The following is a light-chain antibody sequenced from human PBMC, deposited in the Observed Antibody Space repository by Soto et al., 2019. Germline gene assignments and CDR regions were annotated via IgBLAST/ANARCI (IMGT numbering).Light chain of an antibody. CDR3: QTWGTGIDWV. CDR2: LNSDGRH. V-gene: IGLV4-69*01. CDR1: SGHSSYA. J-gene: IGLJ3*02. Sequence: QLVLTQSPSASASLGASVKLTCTLSSGHSSYAIAWHQQQPEKGPRYLMKLNSDGRHSKGGGIPDRFSGSSSGSERYLIISSLQSEDEADYYCQTWGTGIDWVFGGGTKLTVL.